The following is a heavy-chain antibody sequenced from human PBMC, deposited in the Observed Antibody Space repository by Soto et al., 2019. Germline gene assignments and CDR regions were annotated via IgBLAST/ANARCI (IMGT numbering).Heavy chain of an antibody. J-gene: IGHJ4*02. V-gene: IGHV4-59*01. CDR2: IYYSGST. CDR1: GGSISSYY. Sequence: QVQLQESGPGLVKPSETLSLTCTVSGGSISSYYWSWIRQTPGKGLEWIGYIYYSGSTNYNPSLKSRVTISVDTSKNQFSLKLSSVTAADTAVYYFARSHSSSLRFFDYWGQGTLVTVSS. D-gene: IGHD6-13*01. CDR3: ARSHSSSLRFFDY.